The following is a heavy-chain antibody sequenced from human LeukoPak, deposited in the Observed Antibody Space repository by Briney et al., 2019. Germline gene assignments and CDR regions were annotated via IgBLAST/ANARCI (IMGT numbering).Heavy chain of an antibody. Sequence: SVTVSCLPSAGTLSIYAISWVRHAPGRGREWVGTIITMLGITNYAKTFEGRVTTTTDKSTSTAYIWVGREITEGTAVYYCESWGTGYCRGRSRYPANWGQGTLVTVSS. D-gene: IGHD2-15*01. CDR2: IITMLGIT. CDR1: AGTLSIYA. CDR3: ESWGTGYCRGRSRYPAN. V-gene: IGHV1-69*04. J-gene: IGHJ4*02.